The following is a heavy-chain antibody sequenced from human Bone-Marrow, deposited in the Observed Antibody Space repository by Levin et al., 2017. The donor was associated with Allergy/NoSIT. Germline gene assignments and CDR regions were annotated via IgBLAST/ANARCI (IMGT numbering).Heavy chain of an antibody. J-gene: IGHJ6*02. D-gene: IGHD1-14*01. Sequence: GGSLRLSCATSGFMFSDFYMSWIRQAPGKGLEWVSYISSSGATTYYADSMKGRITISRDNAKNSLYLQMNSLRVEDTAVYYCASPGMSHNDMDVWGQGTTVTVSS. CDR1: GFMFSDFY. V-gene: IGHV3-11*01. CDR3: ASPGMSHNDMDV. CDR2: ISSSGATT.